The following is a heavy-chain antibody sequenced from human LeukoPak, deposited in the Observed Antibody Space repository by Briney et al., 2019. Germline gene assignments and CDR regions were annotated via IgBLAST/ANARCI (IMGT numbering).Heavy chain of an antibody. J-gene: IGHJ4*02. CDR2: IYHSGTT. CDR3: ARASGYSNRYFDY. Sequence: KPSETLSLTCTVSGGSISSTNWWSWVRQPPGKGLEYIGEIYHSGTTNYSPSLKSRVTMSVDESKNQFSLKLSSVTAADTAVYYCARASGYSNRYFDYWGQGTLVTVSS. CDR1: GGSISSTNW. D-gene: IGHD6-13*01. V-gene: IGHV4-4*02.